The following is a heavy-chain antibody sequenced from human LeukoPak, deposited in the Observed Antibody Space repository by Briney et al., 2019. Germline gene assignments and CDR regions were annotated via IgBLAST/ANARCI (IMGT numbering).Heavy chain of an antibody. CDR1: GGTVTSYT. D-gene: IGHD3-9*01. Sequence: ASVKLSCKASGGTVTSYTSSWVRQGPGQGLEWIARIIPILGIANYAQKFQGRVTITADKSTSTAYMELSSLRSEDTAVYYCARDPGSYDIRNWFDPWGQGTLVTVSS. CDR2: IIPILGIA. J-gene: IGHJ5*02. CDR3: ARDPGSYDIRNWFDP. V-gene: IGHV1-69*04.